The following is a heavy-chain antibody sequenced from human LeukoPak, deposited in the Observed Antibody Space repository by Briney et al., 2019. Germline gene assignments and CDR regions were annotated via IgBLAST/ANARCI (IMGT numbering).Heavy chain of an antibody. CDR2: IYPGDSDT. CDR3: ASSLLDYDFWSGYPDAFDI. J-gene: IGHJ3*02. V-gene: IGHV5-51*01. D-gene: IGHD3-3*01. CDR1: GYRFTSYW. Sequence: GESLKISCKVSGYRFTSYWIGWVRQMPGKGLEWMGIIYPGDSDTKYSPSFQGQVTISADKSINTAYLQWSSLKASDTAMYYCASSLLDYDFWSGYPDAFDIWGQGTMVTVSS.